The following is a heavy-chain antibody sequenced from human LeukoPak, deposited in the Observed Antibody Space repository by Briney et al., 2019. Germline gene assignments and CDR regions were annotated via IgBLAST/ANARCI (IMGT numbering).Heavy chain of an antibody. CDR1: GFTFSSYA. V-gene: IGHV3-23*01. J-gene: IGHJ4*02. Sequence: PGGSLRLSCTASGFTFSSYAMSWVRLAPGRGLDWDSVISGSDGSTYYADSVKGRFTISRDKNTMNLQMNSLRAEDTAVYYCAKGLRSSGWYTHFDYWGRGTLVTVSS. CDR3: AKGLRSSGWYTHFDY. CDR2: ISGSDGST. D-gene: IGHD6-19*01.